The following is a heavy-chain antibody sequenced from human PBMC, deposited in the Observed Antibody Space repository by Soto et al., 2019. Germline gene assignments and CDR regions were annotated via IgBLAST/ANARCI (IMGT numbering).Heavy chain of an antibody. J-gene: IGHJ6*02. CDR1: GGSISNSNW. Sequence: KPSETLSLTCAVSGGSISNSNWWSWVRQPPGKGLEWIGKIYHSGSTNYNPSLKSRVTISVDKSKNEFSLKLSSVTAADTAVYYCARAYPTDSGSFGMDVWGQGTTVTVSS. D-gene: IGHD1-26*01. CDR3: ARAYPTDSGSFGMDV. V-gene: IGHV4-4*02. CDR2: IYHSGST.